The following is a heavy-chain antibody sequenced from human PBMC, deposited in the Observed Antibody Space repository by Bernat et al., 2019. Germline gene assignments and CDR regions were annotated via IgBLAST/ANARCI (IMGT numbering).Heavy chain of an antibody. V-gene: IGHV3-33*01. Sequence: QVQLVESGGGVVQPGRSLRLSCAASGFTFSSYGMHWVRQAPGKGLEWVAVIWYDGSNKYYEESVKGRFTISRDNSKNTLYLQMNSLGAEDTAVYYCARDGLTVITPTVYSTGAFDIWGRGTMVTVSS. J-gene: IGHJ3*02. CDR1: GFTFSSYG. D-gene: IGHD4-23*01. CDR3: ARDGLTVITPTVYSTGAFDI. CDR2: IWYDGSNK.